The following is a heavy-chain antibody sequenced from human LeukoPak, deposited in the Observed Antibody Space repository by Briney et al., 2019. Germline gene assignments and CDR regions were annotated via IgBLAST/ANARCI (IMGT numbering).Heavy chain of an antibody. CDR1: GGSISSHY. J-gene: IGHJ4*02. D-gene: IGHD3-10*01. CDR2: IYYSGST. CDR3: ARVGHYYASGSYSVVFDY. V-gene: IGHV4-59*11. Sequence: SEALSLTCTVSGGSISSHYWSWIRQPRGKGLEGIGYIYYSGSTNYNPSLKSRVTISVDTSKNQFSLKLSSVTAADTAVYYCARVGHYYASGSYSVVFDYWGQGTLVTVSS.